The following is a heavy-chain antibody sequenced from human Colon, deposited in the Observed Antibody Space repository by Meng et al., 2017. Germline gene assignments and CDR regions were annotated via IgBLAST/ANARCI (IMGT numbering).Heavy chain of an antibody. CDR3: ATVPTPVTNDFDY. J-gene: IGHJ4*02. V-gene: IGHV4-34*13. CDR2: INHGGSI. D-gene: IGHD4-17*01. Sequence: CDYYFSWFRHLPGERLQEFVRIINHGGSIYYTPSVERRATISGDTSKNNFSLQLSAVTVDDTAVYYCATVPTPVTNDFDYWGQGTLVTVSS. CDR1: CDYY.